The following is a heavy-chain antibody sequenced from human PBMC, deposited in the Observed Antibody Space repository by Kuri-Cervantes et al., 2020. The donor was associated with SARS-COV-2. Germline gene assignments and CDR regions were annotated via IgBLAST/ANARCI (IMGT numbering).Heavy chain of an antibody. Sequence: ESLKISCAVYGGSFRGYYWNWIRQPPGKGLEWIGEIIHGGRSNYNPSLKSRVTMSLDTSKNQVTLRVKSVTAADTAVYYCARERSGGLPFGYYYYGMDVWGQGTTVTVSS. CDR3: ARERSGGLPFGYYYYGMDV. CDR2: IIHGGRS. V-gene: IGHV4-34*12. CDR1: GGSFRGYY. J-gene: IGHJ6*02. D-gene: IGHD3-10*01.